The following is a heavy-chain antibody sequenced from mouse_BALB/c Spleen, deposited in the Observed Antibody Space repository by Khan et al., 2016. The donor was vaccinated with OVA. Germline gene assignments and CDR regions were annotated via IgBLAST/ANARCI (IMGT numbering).Heavy chain of an antibody. J-gene: IGHJ4*01. CDR1: GYTFTNYG. Sequence: QIQLVQSGPELKKPGETVKISCKASGYTFTNYGMNWVKQAPGKGLKWMGWINTYTGEPTYADDFKGRFAFSLETSASTAYLQINNLKNEDTAKYVWEREVGDLYAMDYWGQGTSVTVSS. V-gene: IGHV9-3-1*01. CDR3: EREVGDLYAMDY. CDR2: INTYTGEP.